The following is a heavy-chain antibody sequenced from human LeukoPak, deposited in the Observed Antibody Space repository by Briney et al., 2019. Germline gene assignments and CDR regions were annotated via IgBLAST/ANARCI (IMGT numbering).Heavy chain of an antibody. D-gene: IGHD6-6*01. V-gene: IGHV4-59*01. J-gene: IGHJ4*02. Sequence: SETLSLTCTVSGGSISSYYWSWIRQHPGKGLEWIGYIYYSGSTNYNPSLKSRVTISVDTSKNQFSLKLSSVTAADTAVYYCARMYSSSSEVDYWGQGTLVTVSS. CDR3: ARMYSSSSEVDY. CDR1: GGSISSYY. CDR2: IYYSGST.